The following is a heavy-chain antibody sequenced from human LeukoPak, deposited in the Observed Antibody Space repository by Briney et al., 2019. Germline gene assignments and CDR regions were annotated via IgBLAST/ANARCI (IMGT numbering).Heavy chain of an antibody. J-gene: IGHJ4*02. CDR1: GFTFSSYG. D-gene: IGHD5-18*01. Sequence: GRSLRLSCAASGFTFSSYGMHWVRRAPGKGLEWVAVISYDGSNKYYADSVKGRFTISRDNSKNTLYLQMNSLRAEDTAVYYCAKDNVQLSYPFDYWGQGTLVTVSS. CDR2: ISYDGSNK. V-gene: IGHV3-30*18. CDR3: AKDNVQLSYPFDY.